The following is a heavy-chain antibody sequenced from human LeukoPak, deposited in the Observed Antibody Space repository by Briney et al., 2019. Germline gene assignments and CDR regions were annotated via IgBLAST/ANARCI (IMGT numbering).Heavy chain of an antibody. CDR1: GFTLSSYG. CDR2: SDKRAGT. V-gene: IGHV3-23*01. D-gene: IGHD2-15*01. J-gene: IGHJ4*02. CDR3: AREVGVGGLITLDH. Sequence: GGSLRLSCAASGFTLSSYGMSWVRQAPGKGLEWVSASDKRAGTHYADSVKGRFTISRDNSKNTLYLQMNSLRVEDTAVYYCAREVGVGGLITLDHWGQGTLVTVSS.